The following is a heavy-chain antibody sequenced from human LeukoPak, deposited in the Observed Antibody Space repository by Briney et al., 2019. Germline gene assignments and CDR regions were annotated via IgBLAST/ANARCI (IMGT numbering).Heavy chain of an antibody. CDR1: GFTFSSYG. V-gene: IGHV3-30*18. Sequence: GGSLRLSCAASGFTFSSYGMHWVRQAPGKGLEWVAVISFDVTNKFYADSVKGRFTISRDNSKKTVYLQMNSLRAEDAAVYCCAKGGGTGYSSSWYSNWGQGALVTVSS. J-gene: IGHJ4*02. D-gene: IGHD6-13*01. CDR3: AKGGGTGYSSSWYSN. CDR2: ISFDVTNK.